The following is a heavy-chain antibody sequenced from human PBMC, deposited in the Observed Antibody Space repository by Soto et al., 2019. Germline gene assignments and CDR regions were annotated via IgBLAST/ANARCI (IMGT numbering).Heavy chain of an antibody. D-gene: IGHD5-18*01. Sequence: QVQLVESGGGVVQPGRSLRLSCAASGFTFSSYGMHWVRQAPGKGLEWVAVIWYDGSKKYYADSVKGRFTISRDNSKNTLYLQMNSLRAEETAVYYCARGGYSYGSLSSPSRSMDVWGQGTTVTVSS. CDR3: ARGGYSYGSLSSPSRSMDV. J-gene: IGHJ6*02. CDR2: IWYDGSKK. CDR1: GFTFSSYG. V-gene: IGHV3-33*01.